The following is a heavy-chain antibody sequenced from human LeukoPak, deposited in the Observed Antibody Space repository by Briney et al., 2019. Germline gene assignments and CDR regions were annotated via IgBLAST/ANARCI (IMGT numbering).Heavy chain of an antibody. CDR2: IDTTAGNP. CDR3: VRGTPTPGMDY. J-gene: IGHJ4*02. CDR1: GYPFSAHF. D-gene: IGHD3-10*01. V-gene: IGHV7-4-1*02. Sequence: ASVSVSCKASGYPFSAHFLNWVRQAPGQGLEWMGNIDTTAGNPRYAQDFTGRFVFSLDTSVSTAYLQITSLKADDTAAYYCVRGTPTPGMDYWGQGTQVTVSS.